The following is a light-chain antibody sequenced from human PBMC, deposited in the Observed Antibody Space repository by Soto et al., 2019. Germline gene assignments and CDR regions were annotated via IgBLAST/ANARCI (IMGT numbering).Light chain of an antibody. Sequence: QSALTQPPSASGSPGQSVTISCTGTSSDVGGYNYVSWYQQHPGKAPKLIIYEVSERPSGVPDRFSGSKSGNTASLTVSGLQAEDEDDYYCSSYAGSNNLGVFGGGTKLTVL. CDR3: SSYAGSNNLGV. CDR1: SSDVGGYNY. J-gene: IGLJ2*01. CDR2: EVS. V-gene: IGLV2-8*01.